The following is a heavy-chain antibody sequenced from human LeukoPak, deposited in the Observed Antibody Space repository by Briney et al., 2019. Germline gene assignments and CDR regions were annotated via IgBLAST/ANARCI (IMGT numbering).Heavy chain of an antibody. J-gene: IGHJ5*02. D-gene: IGHD3-10*01. CDR1: GGSISSHY. Sequence: SETLSLTCTVSGGSISSHYWSWIRQPAGKGLEWIGRIYTSGNTNYNPSFKSRVTISLDTSKNQFSLKLSSVTAADTAVYYCTRYDSGRLFDPWGQGTLVSVSS. CDR2: IYTSGNT. V-gene: IGHV4-4*07. CDR3: TRYDSGRLFDP.